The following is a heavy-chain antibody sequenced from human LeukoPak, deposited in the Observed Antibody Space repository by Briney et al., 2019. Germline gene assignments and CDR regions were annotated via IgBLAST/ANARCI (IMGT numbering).Heavy chain of an antibody. CDR3: ARGGDYYDSSAGTDY. V-gene: IGHV4-34*01. CDR1: GGSVNSGTYY. CDR2: INHSGST. J-gene: IGHJ4*02. Sequence: PSETLSLTCTVSGGSVNSGTYYWSWIRQPPGKGLEWIGEINHSGSTNYNPSLKSRVTISVDTSKNQFSLKLSSVTAADTAVYYCARGGDYYDSSAGTDYWGQGTLVTVSS. D-gene: IGHD3-22*01.